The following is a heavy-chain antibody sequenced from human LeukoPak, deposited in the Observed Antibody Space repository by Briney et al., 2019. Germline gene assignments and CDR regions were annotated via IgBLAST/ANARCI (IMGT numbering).Heavy chain of an antibody. CDR3: ARVRCPWSSTSCLYYYYGMDV. J-gene: IGHJ6*02. CDR2: IYYSGST. CDR1: GGSISSGGYS. V-gene: IGHV4-31*11. Sequence: SQTLSLTCAVSGGSISSGGYSWSWIRQHPGKGLEWIGYIYYSGSTYYNPSLKSRVTISVDTSKNQFSLKLSSVTAADTAVYYCARVRCPWSSTSCLYYYYGMDVWGQGTTVTVSS. D-gene: IGHD2-2*01.